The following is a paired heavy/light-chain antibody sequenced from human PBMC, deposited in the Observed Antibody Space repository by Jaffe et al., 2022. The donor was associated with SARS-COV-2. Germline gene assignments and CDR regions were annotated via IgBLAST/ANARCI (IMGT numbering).Heavy chain of an antibody. CDR2: IWADGNTK. J-gene: IGHJ3*02. CDR1: GFTLITCA. Sequence: QVQLVESGGGVVQPGRSLRLSCAASGFTLITCAMHYVRQAPGRGLEWVAVIWADGNTKYYEDSVKGRFTISRDNSKNTLYLQMNSLRAEDTAVYYCARKNPEGAFDIWGQGTMVTVSS. V-gene: IGHV3-33*01. CDR3: ARKNPEGAFDI.
Light chain of an antibody. J-gene: IGKJ5*01. CDR1: QSVLYSPNNKNY. CDR3: QQYYSNSIT. Sequence: DIVMTQSPDSLAVSLGERATINCKTSQSVLYSPNNKNYLGWYQHKPGQPPKLLIYWASTRESGVPDRFSGSGSGTDFTLTISSLQPEDVAVYYCQQYYSNSITFGQGTRLEIK. V-gene: IGKV4-1*01. CDR2: WAS.